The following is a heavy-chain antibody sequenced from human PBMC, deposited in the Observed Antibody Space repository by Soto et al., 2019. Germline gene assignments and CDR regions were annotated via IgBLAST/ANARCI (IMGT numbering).Heavy chain of an antibody. CDR1: GFVFNDFP. V-gene: IGHV3-30*09. CDR3: GRPGEHYFDSSCYYGAIEI. J-gene: IGHJ3*02. D-gene: IGHD3-22*01. CDR2: ISHDGEKK. Sequence: PGGSLRLSCLGYGFVFNDFPIHWVRQAAGKGLEWLAVISHDGEKKYYAGSVKGRFAISRDKSNDTVFLHLSSLTPDYTAVYYCGRPGEHYFDSSCYYGAIEIWGQGTMVPVSS.